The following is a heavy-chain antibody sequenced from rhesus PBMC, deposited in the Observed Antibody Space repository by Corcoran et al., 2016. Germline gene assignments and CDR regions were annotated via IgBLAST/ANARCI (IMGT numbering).Heavy chain of an antibody. V-gene: IGHV4-143*01. CDR2: IAGRGGGT. J-gene: IGHJ3*01. CDR1: GGSISGYY. D-gene: IGHD3-9*01. CDR3: ARGHYEDDYGSRMGF. Sequence: QVQLQESGPGLVKPSETLSLPCTVSGGSISGYYYWNWIRQPPGKGLEWIGRIAGRGGGTDNNPSLKSRVTMSTDTSKNQFSLKLSTVTAADTAVYYCARGHYEDDYGSRMGFWGQGLRVTVSS.